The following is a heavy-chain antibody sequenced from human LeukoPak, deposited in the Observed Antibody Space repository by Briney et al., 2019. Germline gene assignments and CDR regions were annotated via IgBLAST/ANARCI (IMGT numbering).Heavy chain of an antibody. Sequence: MPSETLSLTCTGSGGSISSYYWSWIRQPPGKGLEWIGYIYYSGSTNYNPSLKSRVTISVDTSKNQFSLKLSSVTAADTAVYYCARADYYDSSGYFQYGMDVWGQGTTVTVSS. CDR1: GGSISSYY. V-gene: IGHV4-59*01. CDR3: ARADYYDSSGYFQYGMDV. J-gene: IGHJ6*02. D-gene: IGHD3-22*01. CDR2: IYYSGST.